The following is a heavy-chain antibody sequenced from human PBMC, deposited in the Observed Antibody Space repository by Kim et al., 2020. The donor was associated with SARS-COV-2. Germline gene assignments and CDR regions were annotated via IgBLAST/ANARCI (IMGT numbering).Heavy chain of an antibody. V-gene: IGHV6-1*01. CDR3: SRQNNHGQDYYGLDV. D-gene: IGHD1-1*01. J-gene: IGHJ6*02. Sequence: SQTLSLTCGISGDTVSTNSGAWNWIRQPPSRGLEWLGRTYYRSKWYFDYATSMTSRITINPDTSENQFSLLLNSVTPEDTAVYFCSRQNNHGQDYYGLDVWGQGTTVTVSS. CDR1: GDTVSTNSGA. CDR2: TYYRSKWYF.